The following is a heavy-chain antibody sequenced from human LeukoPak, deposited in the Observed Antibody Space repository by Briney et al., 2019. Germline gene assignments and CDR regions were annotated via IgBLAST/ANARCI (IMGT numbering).Heavy chain of an antibody. J-gene: IGHJ4*02. V-gene: IGHV3-21*01. CDR1: GFTFSSYS. CDR2: ISSSSSYI. CDR3: ARDRSAFPPLDY. Sequence: GGALRLSCGASGFTFSSYSMNWGRQAPGKELEWGSAISSSSSYIYYADSVKGRFTISRDNAKNSLSLQMNSLRAEDTAVYYCARDRSAFPPLDYWGKGTLVTVSS.